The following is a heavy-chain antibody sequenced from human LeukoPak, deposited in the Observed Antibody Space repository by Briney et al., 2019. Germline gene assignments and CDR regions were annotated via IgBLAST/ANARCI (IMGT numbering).Heavy chain of an antibody. J-gene: IGHJ4*02. CDR3: SRDHYYYSGTYFDY. Sequence: GGSLRLSCAASGFTFSSYAMHWVRQAPGKGLEWVAVISKDGSDTDFADSVKGRFTIFRDNSMSMLYLQMNSLRSEDTAVYYCSRDHYYYSGTYFDYWGQGTLVTVSS. V-gene: IGHV3-30-3*01. D-gene: IGHD3-10*01. CDR1: GFTFSSYA. CDR2: ISKDGSDT.